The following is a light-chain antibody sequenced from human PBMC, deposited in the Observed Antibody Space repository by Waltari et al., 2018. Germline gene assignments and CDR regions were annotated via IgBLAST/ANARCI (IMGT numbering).Light chain of an antibody. Sequence: QSVLTQPPSVSGAPGQRVTIPCTGSSSNIGAGYDVHWYQQLPGTAPKLLIYGNSNRPSGVPDRFSGSKSGPSASLAITGLQAEDEADYYCQSYDSSLSALYVVGTGTKVTVL. J-gene: IGLJ1*01. CDR3: QSYDSSLSALYV. CDR1: SSNIGAGYD. V-gene: IGLV1-40*01. CDR2: GNS.